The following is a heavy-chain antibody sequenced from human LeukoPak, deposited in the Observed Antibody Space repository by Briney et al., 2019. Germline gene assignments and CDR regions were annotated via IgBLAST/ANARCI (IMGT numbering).Heavy chain of an antibody. CDR3: ARVVAVAATYYYYYMDV. CDR2: IYYSGST. Sequence: SETLSLTCTVSGGSISSYYWSWIRQPPGKGLEWIGYIYYSGSTNYNPSLKSRVTISVDTSKNQFSLKLSSATAADTAVYYCARVVAVAATYYYYYMDVWGKGTTVTVSS. V-gene: IGHV4-59*01. D-gene: IGHD6-19*01. CDR1: GGSISSYY. J-gene: IGHJ6*03.